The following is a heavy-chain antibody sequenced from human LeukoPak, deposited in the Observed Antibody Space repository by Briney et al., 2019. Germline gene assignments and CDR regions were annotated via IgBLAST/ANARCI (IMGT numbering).Heavy chain of an antibody. V-gene: IGHV4-39*07. D-gene: IGHD6-13*01. CDR1: GGSIRTSSYY. J-gene: IGHJ4*02. CDR3: ARSVRAAAALYFDY. Sequence: SETLSLTCTVSGGSIRTSSYYWGWIRQPPGKGLEWIGSIYYSGSTYFNPSLKSRVTISVDTSKNQFSLKLSSVTAADTAVYYCARSVRAAAALYFDYWGQGTLVTVSS. CDR2: IYYSGST.